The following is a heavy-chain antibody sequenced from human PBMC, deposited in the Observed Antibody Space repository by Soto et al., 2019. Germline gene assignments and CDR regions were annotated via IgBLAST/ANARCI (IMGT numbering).Heavy chain of an antibody. Sequence: QVQLVQSGAEVKKPGASVKVSCKASGYTFTTYGISWVRQAPGQGLEWRGLINTYNGNTNYAQILQGRVTMTTDTSTSTAYMELRSLRSDDTAVYYCARDYSAWHDTFDIWGQGTMVTVSS. V-gene: IGHV1-18*01. J-gene: IGHJ3*02. CDR1: GYTFTTYG. CDR2: INTYNGNT. CDR3: ARDYSAWHDTFDI. D-gene: IGHD6-19*01.